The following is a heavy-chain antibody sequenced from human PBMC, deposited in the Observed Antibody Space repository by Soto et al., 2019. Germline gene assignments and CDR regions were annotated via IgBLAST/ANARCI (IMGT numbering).Heavy chain of an antibody. CDR3: ARDEGYCSGGSCYTYYYYYGMDV. V-gene: IGHV3-30-3*01. J-gene: IGHJ6*02. CDR1: GFTFSSYA. CDR2: ISYDGSNK. Sequence: GGSLRLSCAASGFTFSSYAMHWVRQAPGKGLEWVAVISYDGSNKYYADSVKGRFTISRDNSKNTLYLQMNSLRAEDTAVYYCARDEGYCSGGSCYTYYYYYGMDVWGQGTTVTVSS. D-gene: IGHD2-15*01.